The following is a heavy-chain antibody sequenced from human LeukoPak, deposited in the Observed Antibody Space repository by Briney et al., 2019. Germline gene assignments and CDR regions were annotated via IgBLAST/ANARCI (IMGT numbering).Heavy chain of an antibody. CDR2: LDYDGNT. CDR3: ARDSGATPNQINWFDP. V-gene: IGHV4-59*12. Sequence: SETLSLTCAVSGGSINTCYWAWIRQPPGKGLEWIGYLDYDGNTNYNPSLKGRVTISVDTSKTQLSLKLASVTAEDTAVYYCARDSGATPNQINWFDPWGQGTLVTVSS. J-gene: IGHJ5*02. CDR1: GGSINTCY. D-gene: IGHD1-26*01.